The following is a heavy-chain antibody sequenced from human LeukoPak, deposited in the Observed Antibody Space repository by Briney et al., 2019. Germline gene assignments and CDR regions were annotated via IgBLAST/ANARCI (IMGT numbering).Heavy chain of an antibody. CDR3: ARMTTVPRFDY. J-gene: IGHJ4*02. D-gene: IGHD4-17*01. CDR2: IYYSGPT. CDR1: GGSVNIYY. V-gene: IGHV4-59*08. Sequence: SETLSLPCTVSGGSVNIYYWSWIRQPPGKGLEWIGYIYYSGPTNYNPSLKRRVTISVDSSKNQFSLKLSSVTAADTAVYYCARMTTVPRFDYWGQGTLVTVCS.